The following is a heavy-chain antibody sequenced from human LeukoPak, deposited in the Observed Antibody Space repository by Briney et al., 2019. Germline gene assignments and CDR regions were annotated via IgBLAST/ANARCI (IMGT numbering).Heavy chain of an antibody. CDR1: GGSISSYY. D-gene: IGHD6-13*01. CDR3: ARMYSSSWYDYYYYMDV. Sequence: SETLSLTCTVSGGSISSYYWSWLRQPAGKGLEWIGRIYTSGSTNYNPSLKSRVTMSVDTSKNQFSLKLSSVTAADTAVYYCARMYSSSWYDYYYYMDVWGKGTTVTVSS. J-gene: IGHJ6*03. CDR2: IYTSGST. V-gene: IGHV4-4*07.